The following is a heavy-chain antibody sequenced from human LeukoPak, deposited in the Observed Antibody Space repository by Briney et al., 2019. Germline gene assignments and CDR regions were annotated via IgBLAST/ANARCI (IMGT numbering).Heavy chain of an antibody. Sequence: PGGSLRLSCAASGFTFSNYAMSWVRQAPGKGLEWVSTISGSGGTTYYADSVKGRFTISRDNSRNTLYLQMNSLRAEDTALYYCARREGIFEVVTQSAFDYWGQGTLVTVSS. CDR2: ISGSGGTT. D-gene: IGHD3-3*01. CDR3: ARREGIFEVVTQSAFDY. V-gene: IGHV3-23*01. CDR1: GFTFSNYA. J-gene: IGHJ4*02.